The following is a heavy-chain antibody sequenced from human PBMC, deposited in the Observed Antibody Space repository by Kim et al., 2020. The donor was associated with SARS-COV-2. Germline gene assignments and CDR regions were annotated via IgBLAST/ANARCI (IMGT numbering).Heavy chain of an antibody. CDR1: GYSFTSYW. D-gene: IGHD6-19*01. CDR2: IYPGDSDT. CDR3: ARVSSGEGFGMGYYYGMDV. Sequence: GESLKISCKGSGYSFTSYWIGWVRQMPGKGLEWMGIIYPGDSDTRYSPSFQGQVTISADKSISTAYLQWSSLKASDTAMYYCARVSSGEGFGMGYYYGMDVWGQGTTLTVSS. V-gene: IGHV5-51*01. J-gene: IGHJ6*02.